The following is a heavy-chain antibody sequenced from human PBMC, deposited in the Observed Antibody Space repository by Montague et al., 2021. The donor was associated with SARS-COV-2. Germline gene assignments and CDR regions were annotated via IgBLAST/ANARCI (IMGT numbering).Heavy chain of an antibody. CDR3: TRGPRGNNGGKSDY. CDR1: GFTFSNYW. V-gene: IGHV3-7*01. Sequence: SLRLSCAASGFTFSNYWMTWVRQAPGKGLEWVANIKQDESEKYYVDSVEGRFAFSRDNAKNSLYLQMNSLRVEDTAVYYCTRGPRGNNGGKSDYWGQGTLVTVSS. D-gene: IGHD4-23*01. CDR2: IKQDESEK. J-gene: IGHJ4*02.